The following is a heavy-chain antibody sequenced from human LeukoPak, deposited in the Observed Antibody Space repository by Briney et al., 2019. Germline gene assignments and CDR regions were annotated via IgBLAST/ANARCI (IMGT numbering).Heavy chain of an antibody. CDR3: ARVLIRGDEIDY. V-gene: IGHV5-51*01. J-gene: IGHJ4*02. CDR2: IYPGDSDT. CDR1: GYNFNIYW. Sequence: GESLKISCKGSGYNFNIYWIAWVRQMPGKGLEWMGIIYPGDSDTRFSPSFQGQVTISADKSISTAYLQWTSLKASDSAMYYCARVLIRGDEIDYWGQGTLVTVSS. D-gene: IGHD2-21*01.